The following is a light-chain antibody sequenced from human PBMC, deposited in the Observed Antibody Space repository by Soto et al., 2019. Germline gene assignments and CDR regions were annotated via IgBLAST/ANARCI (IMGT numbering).Light chain of an antibody. Sequence: EIVMTQSPATLSVSPGERATLSCRASQSVRSNLAWYQQKPGQAPRLSTYGASTRPTGIPARFSGSGSWAEFTLTISSLQSADFAVYYCQQYNNWPPWTFGQGTKVEIK. J-gene: IGKJ1*01. CDR2: GAS. CDR3: QQYNNWPPWT. V-gene: IGKV3-15*01. CDR1: QSVRSN.